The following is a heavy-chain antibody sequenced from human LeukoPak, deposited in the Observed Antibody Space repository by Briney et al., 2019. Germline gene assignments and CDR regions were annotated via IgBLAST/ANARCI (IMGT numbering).Heavy chain of an antibody. Sequence: SETLSLTCAVYGGSFSGYYWSWIRQPPGKGLEWIGEINHSGSTNYNPSLKSRVTISVDTSKNQFSPKLSSVTAADTAVYYCARGKSFFDPWGQGTLVTVSS. J-gene: IGHJ5*02. CDR1: GGSFSGYY. CDR2: INHSGST. V-gene: IGHV4-34*01. CDR3: ARGKSFFDP.